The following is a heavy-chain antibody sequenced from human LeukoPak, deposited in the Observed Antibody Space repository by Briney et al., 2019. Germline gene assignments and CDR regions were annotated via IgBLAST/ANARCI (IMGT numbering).Heavy chain of an antibody. J-gene: IGHJ4*02. CDR3: TRDGCSGGSCYYDLGDY. D-gene: IGHD2-15*01. Sequence: NPGGSLRLSCTASEFSFGDYAINWFRQAPGKGLEWVGFIRDKTYGGTTNYAASVKGRFTISRDDSKSIAYLQMSSLKTEDTAVYYCTRDGCSGGSCYYDLGDYWGQGTLVTVSS. CDR2: IRDKTYGGTT. CDR1: EFSFGDYA. V-gene: IGHV3-49*05.